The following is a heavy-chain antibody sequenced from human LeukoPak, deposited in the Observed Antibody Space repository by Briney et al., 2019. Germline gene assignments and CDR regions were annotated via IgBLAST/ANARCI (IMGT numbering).Heavy chain of an antibody. J-gene: IGHJ4*02. D-gene: IGHD4-17*01. V-gene: IGHV3-53*01. CDR1: GFTVSSNY. CDR3: ARGSYGDYVQYYFDY. CDR2: IYSGGST. Sequence: GGSLRLSCAASGFTVSSNYMSWVRQAPGKGLEWVSVIYSGGSTYYADSVKGRFTISRDNSKNTLYLQMNSLRAEDTAVYYCARGSYGDYVQYYFDYWGQGTLVTVSS.